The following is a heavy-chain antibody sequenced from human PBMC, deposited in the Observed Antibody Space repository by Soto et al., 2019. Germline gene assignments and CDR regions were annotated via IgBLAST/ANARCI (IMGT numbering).Heavy chain of an antibody. Sequence: PSETLSLTCIVSGGPISSFYWGWIRQPPEKGQEWIGNIFYSGITYYNPSLNSRVTVSVDTSKNQFSLKVTSVTAADTAVYYCAKADYGDYDAFDIWGQGTLVTVSS. J-gene: IGHJ3*02. CDR1: GGPISSFY. CDR3: AKADYGDYDAFDI. V-gene: IGHV4-59*04. D-gene: IGHD4-17*01. CDR2: IFYSGIT.